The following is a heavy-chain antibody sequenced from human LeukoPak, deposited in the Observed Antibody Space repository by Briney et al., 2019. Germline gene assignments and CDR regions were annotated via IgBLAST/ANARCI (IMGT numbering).Heavy chain of an antibody. CDR3: AKATWTSVGIAVAGTDY. V-gene: IGHV3-23*01. D-gene: IGHD6-19*01. CDR2: ISGSGGST. Sequence: PGGSLRLSCAASGFTFSSYAMSWVRQAPAKGLEGVSSISGSGGSTDYADSVKGRFTISRDNSKNTLYLQMNSLRAEDTAVYYCAKATWTSVGIAVAGTDYWGQGTLVTVSS. CDR1: GFTFSSYA. J-gene: IGHJ4*02.